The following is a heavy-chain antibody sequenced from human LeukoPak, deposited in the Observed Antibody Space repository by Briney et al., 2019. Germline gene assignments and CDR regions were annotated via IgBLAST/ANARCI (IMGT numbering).Heavy chain of an antibody. Sequence: ASVKVSCKASGYTFTSYDINWVRQATGQGLEWMGWMNPNSGNTGYAQKFQGRVTMTRNTSISTAYMELSSLRSEDTAVYYCARGGYSSGWAHHEPLDYWGQGTLVTVSS. CDR3: ARGGYSSGWAHHEPLDY. CDR2: MNPNSGNT. J-gene: IGHJ4*02. CDR1: GYTFTSYD. D-gene: IGHD6-19*01. V-gene: IGHV1-8*01.